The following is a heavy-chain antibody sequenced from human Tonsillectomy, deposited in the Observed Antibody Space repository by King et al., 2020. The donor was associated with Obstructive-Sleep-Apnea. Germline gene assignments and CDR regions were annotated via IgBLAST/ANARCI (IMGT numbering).Heavy chain of an antibody. CDR2: IRSQAYGGTT. CDR3: SRDWEDWNYVDY. V-gene: IGHV3-49*03. Sequence: VQLVESGGGLVQPGRSLRLSCTASGFTFGDYAMSWFRQAPGKGLEWVGFIRSQAYGGTTEYAASVKGRFTLSRDDSKGIAYLQMNSLKTEDTAVYYCSRDWEDWNYVDYWGQGTLVTVSS. CDR1: GFTFGDYA. D-gene: IGHD3/OR15-3a*01. J-gene: IGHJ4*02.